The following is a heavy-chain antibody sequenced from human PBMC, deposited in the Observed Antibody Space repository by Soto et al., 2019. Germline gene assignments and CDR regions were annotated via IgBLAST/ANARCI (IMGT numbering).Heavy chain of an antibody. CDR3: ARTESWELGGFDY. CDR1: GGTFSSYT. Sequence: ASVKVSCKASGGTFSSYTISWVRQAPGQGLEWMGRIIPILGIANYAQKFQGRGTITADKSTSTAYMELSSLRSEDTAVYYCARTESWELGGFDYWGQGTLVTVSS. J-gene: IGHJ4*02. V-gene: IGHV1-69*02. CDR2: IIPILGIA. D-gene: IGHD1-26*01.